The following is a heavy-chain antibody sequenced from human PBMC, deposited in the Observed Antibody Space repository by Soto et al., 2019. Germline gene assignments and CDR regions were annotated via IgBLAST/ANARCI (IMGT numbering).Heavy chain of an antibody. CDR1: GGSFSTYA. CDR2: IIPMFGTS. Sequence: QVQVEQSGAEVKKPGSSVKVSCKVSGGSFSTYALTWVRQAPGQGLEWLGGIIPMFGTSNYAQKFQGRVTITVDKATATAYMEMSSLRFDDTAVYFCVIDRTREGFAWYFDLGGRGTLITVSS. V-gene: IGHV1-69*06. J-gene: IGHJ2*01. D-gene: IGHD3-3*01. CDR3: VIDRTREGFAWYFDL.